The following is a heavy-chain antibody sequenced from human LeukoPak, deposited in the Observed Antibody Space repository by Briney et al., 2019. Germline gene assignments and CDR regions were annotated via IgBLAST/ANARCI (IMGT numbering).Heavy chain of an antibody. D-gene: IGHD1-26*01. Sequence: SETLSLTCTVPGGSISSGSYYWSWIRQPAGKGLEWIGRIYTSGSTNYNPSLTSRVTISVDTSKHQFYLKLSSVTAADTAVYYCARRAIVGAENAFDIWGQGTMVTVSS. J-gene: IGHJ3*02. CDR1: GGSISSGSYY. CDR3: ARRAIVGAENAFDI. V-gene: IGHV4-61*02. CDR2: IYTSGST.